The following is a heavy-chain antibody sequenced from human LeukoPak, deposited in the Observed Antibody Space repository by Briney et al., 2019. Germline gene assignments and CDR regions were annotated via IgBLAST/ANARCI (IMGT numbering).Heavy chain of an antibody. J-gene: IGHJ6*03. V-gene: IGHV3-23*01. D-gene: IGHD2-15*01. Sequence: GGSLRLSCAASGFTFSSYGMSWVRQAPGKGLEWVSAIGGSGDSAYYADSVKGRFTIFRDNSKNTLYLQMNSLRAEDTAIYYCAKNGDRGAYCSGGSCYPYYYYYMDVWGKGTTVTISS. CDR2: IGGSGDSA. CDR1: GFTFSSYG. CDR3: AKNGDRGAYCSGGSCYPYYYYYMDV.